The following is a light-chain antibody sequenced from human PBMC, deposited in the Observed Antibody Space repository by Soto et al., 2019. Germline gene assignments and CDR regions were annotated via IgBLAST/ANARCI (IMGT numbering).Light chain of an antibody. J-gene: IGLJ1*01. Sequence: LTQPRSVSGSPGQSVAISCTGTSSDVGSFNYVSWYQQHPDKAPKLMIYDVTKRPSGVPDRFSGSKSGNTASLTISGLQAEDEADYYCCSYAGSPYVFGTGTKVTVL. CDR1: SSDVGSFNY. V-gene: IGLV2-11*01. CDR3: CSYAGSPYV. CDR2: DVT.